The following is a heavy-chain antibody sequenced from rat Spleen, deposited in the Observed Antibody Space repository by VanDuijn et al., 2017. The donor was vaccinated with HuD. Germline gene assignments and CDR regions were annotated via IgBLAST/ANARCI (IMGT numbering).Heavy chain of an antibody. Sequence: EVQLVETGGGLVQPGRSLKLSCVASGFTFSNYWMYWVRQAPGKGLEWVSSITTGGGNTYYRDSVKGRFTISRDNAKNTQYLQMDSLRSEDTATYYCAREAGIPFHYFDYWGQGVMVTVSS. CDR3: AREAGIPFHYFDY. V-gene: IGHV5-58*01. D-gene: IGHD1-4*01. J-gene: IGHJ2*01. CDR1: GFTFSNYW. CDR2: ITTGGGNT.